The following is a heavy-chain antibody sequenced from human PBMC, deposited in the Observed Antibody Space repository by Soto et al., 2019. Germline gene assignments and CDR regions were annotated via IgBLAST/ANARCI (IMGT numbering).Heavy chain of an antibody. CDR1: GYYSSSYW. CDR3: ARRGTLSGRDAFDV. CDR2: VYVSDSET. Sequence: VESLKISCIGSGYYSSSYWIAWVRQMSGKGLEWVGSVYVSDSETKYSPSFQGQVTISADKYTNTAYLYWSSLKASDTAMYYCARRGTLSGRDAFDVWGEGTMVTVSS. V-gene: IGHV5-51*01. J-gene: IGHJ3*01. D-gene: IGHD5-12*01.